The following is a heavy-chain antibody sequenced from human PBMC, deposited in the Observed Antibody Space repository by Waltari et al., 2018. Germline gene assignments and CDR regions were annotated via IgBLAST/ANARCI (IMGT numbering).Heavy chain of an antibody. D-gene: IGHD2-2*01. CDR3: ARRIPAVELGFYYFGMDV. Sequence: EVQLVESGGGLVQPGGSLRLSGAASGFTFSSYGMNWVRQAPGKGMEWVANIKQDGSEKYYGDSVKGRFTISRDNAKNSLHLQLNSLRADDTAVYYCARRIPAVELGFYYFGMDVWGQGTTVTVAS. V-gene: IGHV3-7*01. CDR1: GFTFSSYG. J-gene: IGHJ6*02. CDR2: IKQDGSEK.